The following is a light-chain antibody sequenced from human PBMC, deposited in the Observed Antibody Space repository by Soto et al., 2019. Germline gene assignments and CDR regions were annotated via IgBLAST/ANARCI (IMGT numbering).Light chain of an antibody. CDR3: QQYFSYPLT. V-gene: IGKV4-1*01. J-gene: IGKJ4*01. CDR2: WAS. Sequence: DIVMTQSPDSLAVSLGERATISCKSRQTISYPSINKTYLAWYQQRPGQPHKLLIYWASIRGSGVPDRLSGSGFGTDFTLTISSLQTEDVAVYYCQQYFSYPLTFGGGTKVDVK. CDR1: QTISYPSINKTY.